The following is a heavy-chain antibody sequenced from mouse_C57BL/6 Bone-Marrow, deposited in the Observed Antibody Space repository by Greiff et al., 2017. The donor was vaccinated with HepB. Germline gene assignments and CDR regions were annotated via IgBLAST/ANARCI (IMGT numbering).Heavy chain of an antibody. CDR3: AFYDYDYFDY. D-gene: IGHD2-4*01. Sequence: QVQLKESGAELARPGASVKMSCKASGYTFTSYTMHWVKQRPGQGLEWLGYINPSSGYTKYTQKFKDKATSTADKSSSTAYMQLSSLTSEDSAVYYCAFYDYDYFDYWGQGTTLTVSS. CDR1: GYTFTSYT. V-gene: IGHV1-4*01. CDR2: INPSSGYT. J-gene: IGHJ2*01.